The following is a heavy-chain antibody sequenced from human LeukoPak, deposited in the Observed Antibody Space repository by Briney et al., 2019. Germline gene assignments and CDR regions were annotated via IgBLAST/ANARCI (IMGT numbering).Heavy chain of an antibody. CDR1: GFTFSSFG. CDR3: AKDSVRIAVAGSHFDY. D-gene: IGHD6-19*01. Sequence: GGSLRLSCVASGFTFSSFGMSWVRQAPGKGLAWVSGISGGGVTTYYADSVKGRFTISRDNSKNTLYLQMNSLRAEDTAVYYCAKDSVRIAVAGSHFDYWGQGTLVTVSS. V-gene: IGHV3-23*01. J-gene: IGHJ4*02. CDR2: ISGGGVTT.